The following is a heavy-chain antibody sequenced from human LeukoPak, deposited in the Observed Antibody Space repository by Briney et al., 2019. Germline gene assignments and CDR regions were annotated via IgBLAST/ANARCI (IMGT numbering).Heavy chain of an antibody. Sequence: SVKVSCKASGGTFSSYGISWVRQAPGQGLEWMGRIIPTLGMANYAQKFQGRVTITADRSTSTAYMELSSLRSEDTAVYYCARDKTYCSAASCYSAHVYWGQGSLVTVSS. CDR1: GGTFSSYG. CDR3: ARDKTYCSAASCYSAHVY. CDR2: IIPTLGMA. J-gene: IGHJ4*02. D-gene: IGHD2-15*01. V-gene: IGHV1-69*04.